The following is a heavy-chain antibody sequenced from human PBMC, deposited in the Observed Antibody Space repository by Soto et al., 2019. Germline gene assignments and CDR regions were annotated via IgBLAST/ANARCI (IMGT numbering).Heavy chain of an antibody. CDR1: RFTFSNEW. V-gene: IGHV3-7*01. CDR2: IKYDGSEK. J-gene: IGHJ3*02. Sequence: GGSLRLSCAASRFTFSNEWMSWVRQAPGTGPEWVANIKYDGSEKSYVDSVKGRFTISRDNAKGSVFLQMNNLRAEDTALYYCARKNAFDIWGLGTMVTVSS. CDR3: ARKNAFDI.